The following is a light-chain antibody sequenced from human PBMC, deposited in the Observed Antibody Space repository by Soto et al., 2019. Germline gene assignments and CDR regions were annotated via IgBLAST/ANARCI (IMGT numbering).Light chain of an antibody. Sequence: EIVLTQSPGTPSLSPGERATLSCRASQSVSNSYLAWYQQKPGQAPRLLIYGASSRATGIPDRFGGSGSGTDFTLTISRLEPEDFAVYYCQRYGSSSTYTFGQGTKLEIK. CDR3: QRYGSSSTYT. CDR2: GAS. V-gene: IGKV3-20*01. CDR1: QSVSNSY. J-gene: IGKJ2*01.